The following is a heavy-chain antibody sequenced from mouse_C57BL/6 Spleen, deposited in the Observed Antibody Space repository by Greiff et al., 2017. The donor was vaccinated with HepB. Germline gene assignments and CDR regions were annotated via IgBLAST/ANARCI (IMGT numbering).Heavy chain of an antibody. CDR3: ARYYGSSYAMDY. Sequence: VQVVESGAELVKPGASVKISCKASGYAFSSYWMNWVKQRPGKGLEWIGQIYPGDGDTNYNGKFKGKATLTADKSSSTAYMQLSSLTAEDSAVYFCARYYGSSYAMDYWGQGTSVTVSS. J-gene: IGHJ4*01. D-gene: IGHD1-1*01. CDR2: IYPGDGDT. V-gene: IGHV1-80*01. CDR1: GYAFSSYW.